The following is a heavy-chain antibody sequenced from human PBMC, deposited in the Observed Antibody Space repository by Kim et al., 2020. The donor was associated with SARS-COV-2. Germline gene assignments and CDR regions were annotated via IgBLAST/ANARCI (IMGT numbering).Heavy chain of an antibody. J-gene: IGHJ4*02. Sequence: GGSLRLSCAASGFTFSSYGMHWVRQAPGKGLEWVAVISYDGSNKYYADSVKGRFTISRDNSKNTLYLQMNSLRAEDTAVYYCARDSFSGFGELLGGYFDYWGQGTLVTVSS. D-gene: IGHD3-10*01. CDR3: ARDSFSGFGELLGGYFDY. V-gene: IGHV3-33*05. CDR2: ISYDGSNK. CDR1: GFTFSSYG.